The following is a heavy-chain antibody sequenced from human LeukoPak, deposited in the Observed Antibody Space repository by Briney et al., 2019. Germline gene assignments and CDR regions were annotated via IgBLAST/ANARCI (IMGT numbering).Heavy chain of an antibody. Sequence: SETLSLTCTVSGGSISSYYWGWIRQPPGKGLEWIGSIYYSGSTYYNPSLKSRVTISVDTSKNQFSLKLSSVTAADTAVYYCARHRFELWFGEFTRQYNRFDPWGQGTLVTVSS. J-gene: IGHJ5*02. CDR3: ARHRFELWFGEFTRQYNRFDP. D-gene: IGHD3-10*01. CDR2: IYYSGST. CDR1: GGSISSYY. V-gene: IGHV4-39*01.